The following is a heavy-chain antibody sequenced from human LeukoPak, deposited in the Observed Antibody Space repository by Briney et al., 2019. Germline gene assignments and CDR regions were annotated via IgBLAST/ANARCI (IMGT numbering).Heavy chain of an antibody. CDR2: IIPIFDTA. V-gene: IGHV1-69*13. CDR3: ARGSGTITMVRGVFYGMDV. CDR1: GGTFSNYA. Sequence: SVKVSCKASGGTFSNYAITWVRQAPGQGLEWMGGIIPIFDTANYAQKFQGRVTITADESTSTAYMELSSLRSEDTAVYYCARGSGTITMVRGVFYGMDVWGQGTTVAVSS. D-gene: IGHD3-10*01. J-gene: IGHJ6*02.